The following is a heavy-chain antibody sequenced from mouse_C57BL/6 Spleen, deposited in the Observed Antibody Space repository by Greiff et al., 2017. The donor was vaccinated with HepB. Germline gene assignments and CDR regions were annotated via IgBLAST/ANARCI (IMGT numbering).Heavy chain of an antibody. CDR2: IDPSDSYT. CDR3: ARWGGNYGDAMDY. V-gene: IGHV1-69*01. Sequence: QVQLKQSGAELVMPGASVKLSCKASGYTFTSYWMHWVKQRPGQGLEWIGEIDPSDSYTNYNQKFKGKSTLTVDKSSSTAYMQLSSLTSEDSAVYYCARWGGNYGDAMDYWGQGTSVTVSS. J-gene: IGHJ4*01. D-gene: IGHD2-1*01. CDR1: GYTFTSYW.